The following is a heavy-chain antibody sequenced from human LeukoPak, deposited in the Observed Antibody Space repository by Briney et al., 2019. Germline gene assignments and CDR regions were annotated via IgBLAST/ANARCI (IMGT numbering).Heavy chain of an antibody. Sequence: SVKVPCKASGGTFSSYAISWVRQAPGQGLEWMGGIIPILDTANYAQKFPGRVTITGDKSTSTAYMELSSLRSEDTAVYYCARSSRTYYYYYMNVWGKGTTVTVSS. CDR2: IIPILDTA. J-gene: IGHJ6*03. CDR1: GGTFSSYA. V-gene: IGHV1-69*06. D-gene: IGHD3/OR15-3a*01. CDR3: ARSSRTYYYYYMNV.